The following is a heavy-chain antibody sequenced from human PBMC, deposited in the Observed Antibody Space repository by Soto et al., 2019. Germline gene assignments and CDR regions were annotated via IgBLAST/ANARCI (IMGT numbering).Heavy chain of an antibody. V-gene: IGHV4-31*03. CDR3: ARVRFSGSYYFDY. Sequence: SETLSLTCTVSGGSISSGGYYWSWIRQHPGKGLEWIGYIYYSGSTYYNPSLKSRVTISVDTSKNQFSLKLSSVTAADMAVYYCARVRFSGSYYFDYWGQGTLVTVSS. CDR2: IYYSGST. D-gene: IGHD1-26*01. CDR1: GGSISSGGYY. J-gene: IGHJ4*02.